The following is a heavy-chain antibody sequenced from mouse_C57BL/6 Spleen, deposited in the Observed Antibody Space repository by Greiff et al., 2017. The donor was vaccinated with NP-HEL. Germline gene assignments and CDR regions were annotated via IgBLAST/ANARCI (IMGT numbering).Heavy chain of an antibody. CDR2: ISSGGDYI. CDR3: TTLTTVVAYYAMYY. D-gene: IGHD1-1*01. J-gene: IGHJ4*01. Sequence: EVQLVESGEGLVKPGGSLKLSCAASGFTFSSYAMSWVRQTPEKRLEWVAYISSGGDYIYYADTVKGRFTISRGNARNTLYLQMSSLKSEDTAMYYCTTLTTVVAYYAMYYLGQGASVTVSS. V-gene: IGHV5-9-1*02. CDR1: GFTFSSYA.